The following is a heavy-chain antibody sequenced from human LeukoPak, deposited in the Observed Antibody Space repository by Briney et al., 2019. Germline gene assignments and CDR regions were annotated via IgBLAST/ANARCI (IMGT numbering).Heavy chain of an antibody. CDR1: GFIFNSYA. D-gene: IGHD6-13*01. V-gene: IGHV3-30-3*01. CDR3: ARAPQISAAGPYYYYGMDV. J-gene: IGHJ6*02. CDR2: ISYDGSNK. Sequence: GRSLRLSCAASGFIFNSYAIHWVRQAPGKGLQWVAVISYDGSNKYYADSVKGRFTISRDNSKSTLYVQMNSLRGEDTAVYYCARAPQISAAGPYYYYGMDVWGQGTTVTVSS.